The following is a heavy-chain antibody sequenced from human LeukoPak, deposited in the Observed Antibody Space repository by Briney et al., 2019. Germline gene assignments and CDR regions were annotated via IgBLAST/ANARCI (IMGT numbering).Heavy chain of an antibody. D-gene: IGHD4-17*01. CDR3: AKDSGDYGTPGDY. CDR2: ISYDGSNK. Sequence: PGGSLRLSCAASGFTFSSYGMHWVRQAPGKGLEWVAVISYDGSNKYYADSVKGRFTISRDNPKNTLYLQMNSLRAEDTAVYYCAKDSGDYGTPGDYWGQGTLVTVSS. V-gene: IGHV3-30*18. CDR1: GFTFSSYG. J-gene: IGHJ4*02.